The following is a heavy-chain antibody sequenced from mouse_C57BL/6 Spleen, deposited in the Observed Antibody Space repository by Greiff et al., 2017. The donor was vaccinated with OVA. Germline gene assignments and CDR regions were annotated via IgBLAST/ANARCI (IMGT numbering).Heavy chain of an antibody. CDR3: ATLLLPSRGYFDY. V-gene: IGHV1-26*01. Sequence: VQLQQSGPELVKPGASVKISCKASGYTFTDYYMNWVKQSHGKSLEWIGDINPNNGGTSYNQKFKGKATLTVDKSSSTAYMELRSLTSEDSAVYYCATLLLPSRGYFDYWGQGTTLTVSS. CDR2: INPNNGGT. CDR1: GYTFTDYY. J-gene: IGHJ2*01. D-gene: IGHD1-1*01.